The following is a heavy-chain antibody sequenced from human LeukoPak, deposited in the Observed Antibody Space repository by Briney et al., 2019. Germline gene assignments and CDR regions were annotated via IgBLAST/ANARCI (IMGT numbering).Heavy chain of an antibody. Sequence: FETLCLTCRGTGCSISNYYWTWIRQPPGKGLEWIGHIYYCGNTIHNVPLESRSTISLDTSKNELSLKLTTVTAADTAVYYCARCSRGRSVGMDVWGQGTTVPVSS. CDR3: ARCSRGRSVGMDV. D-gene: IGHD2-15*01. CDR2: IYYCGNT. J-gene: IGHJ6*01. V-gene: IGHV4-59*08. CDR1: GCSISNYY.